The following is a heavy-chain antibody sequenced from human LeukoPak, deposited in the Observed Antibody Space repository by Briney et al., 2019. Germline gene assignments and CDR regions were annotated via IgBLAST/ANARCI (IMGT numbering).Heavy chain of an antibody. V-gene: IGHV1-18*04. CDR1: GYTFTSDG. CDR3: ARDRSSSSTLIDAFDI. J-gene: IGHJ3*02. CDR2: ISAYNGNT. Sequence: ASVKVSCKASGYTFTSDGISWVRQAPGQGLEWMGRISAYNGNTNYAQKFQGRVTLTTDTSTSTAYMELKSLRSDDTAVYYCARDRSSSSTLIDAFDIWGQGTMVTVSS. D-gene: IGHD6-6*01.